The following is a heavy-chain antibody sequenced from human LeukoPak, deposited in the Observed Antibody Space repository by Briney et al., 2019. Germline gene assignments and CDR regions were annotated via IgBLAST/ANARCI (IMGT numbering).Heavy chain of an antibody. CDR3: AREGGPYRPLDY. V-gene: IGHV4-34*01. CDR1: GGSFSGYY. Sequence: SETLSLTCAVYGGSFSGYYWSWIRQPPGKGLEWIGEVHLSGRTHYNPSLESRVTMSVDMSENHISLRLTSVTAADTAVYYCAREGGPYRPLDYSGQGTLVT. CDR2: VHLSGRT. J-gene: IGHJ4*02.